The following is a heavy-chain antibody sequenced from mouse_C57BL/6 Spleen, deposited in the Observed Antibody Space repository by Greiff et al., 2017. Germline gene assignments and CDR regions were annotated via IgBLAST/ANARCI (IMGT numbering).Heavy chain of an antibody. CDR1: GFRFITYA. Sequence: EVLLVESGGGLVQPKGSLILSCAASGFRFITYAMNWVCQAPGMGMEWVARIRSTSNNYATYYADSVKDRFTISREDSESMLYLQMNNLKAEETAIYYCVRSGGDYRGQGTAVTVST. CDR2: IRSTSNNYAT. V-gene: IGHV10-1*01. J-gene: IGHJ4*01. CDR3: VRSGGDY. D-gene: IGHD1-1*02.